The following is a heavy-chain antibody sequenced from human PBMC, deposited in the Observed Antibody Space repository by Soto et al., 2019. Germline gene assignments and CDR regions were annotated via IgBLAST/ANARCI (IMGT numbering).Heavy chain of an antibody. CDR1: GGSISSGDYY. D-gene: IGHD3-10*01. V-gene: IGHV4-30-4*01. J-gene: IGHJ4*02. CDR3: ARCITMVRGPLDY. CDR2: IYYSGST. Sequence: PSETLSLTCTVSGGSISSGDYYWSWIRQPPGKGLEWIGYIYYSGSTYYNPSLKSRVTISVDTSKNQFSLKLSSVTAADTAVYYCARCITMVRGPLDYWGQGTLVTVSS.